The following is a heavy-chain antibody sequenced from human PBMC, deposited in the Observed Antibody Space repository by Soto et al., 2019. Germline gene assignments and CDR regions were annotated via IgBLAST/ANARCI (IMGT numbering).Heavy chain of an antibody. D-gene: IGHD4-4*01. V-gene: IGHV2-5*01. CDR2: IYWNNDT. J-gene: IGHJ5*02. CDR1: GFSLTTAGAG. CDR3: AHRGSGNYPRDNWFDP. Sequence: QITLKESGPTLVKPTQTLTLTCTFSGFSLTTAGAGVGWIRQPLGKALEWLALIYWNNDTRYSPSLKSRLTITKDTSKNQVVGRMTNMDPVDTATYYCAHRGSGNYPRDNWFDPLGKGILVIVSA.